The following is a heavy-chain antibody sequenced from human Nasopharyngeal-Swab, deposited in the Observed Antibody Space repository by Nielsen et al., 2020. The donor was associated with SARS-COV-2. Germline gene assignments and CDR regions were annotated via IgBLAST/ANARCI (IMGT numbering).Heavy chain of an antibody. V-gene: IGHV1-69*05. CDR3: ARNSRYYYDSSGYYYAPYYYYYMDV. J-gene: IGHJ6*03. D-gene: IGHD3-22*01. CDR2: IIPIFGTA. Sequence: WVRQAPGQGLEWMGGIIPIFGTANYAQKFQGRVTMTRDTSTSTAYMELSSLRSEDTAVYYCARNSRYYYDSSGYYYAPYYYYYMDVWGKGTTVTVSS.